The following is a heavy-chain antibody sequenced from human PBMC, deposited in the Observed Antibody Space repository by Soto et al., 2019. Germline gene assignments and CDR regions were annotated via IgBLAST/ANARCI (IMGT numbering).Heavy chain of an antibody. V-gene: IGHV3-48*03. CDR3: ARDGIVVDQYGMDV. D-gene: IGHD2-15*01. CDR1: GFTFSSYE. Sequence: GGSLRLSCAASGFTFSSYEMNVVRPAPGKGLEWVSSISSSGSTIYYGDSVKGRFTISRDNAKNSLYLQMNSLRAEDTAVYYCARDGIVVDQYGMDVWGQGTTVTVSS. J-gene: IGHJ6*02. CDR2: ISSSGSTI.